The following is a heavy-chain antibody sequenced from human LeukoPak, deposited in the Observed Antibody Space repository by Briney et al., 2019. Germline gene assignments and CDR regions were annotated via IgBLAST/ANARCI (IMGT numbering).Heavy chain of an antibody. V-gene: IGHV4-59*01. CDR2: IYYSEST. D-gene: IGHD2-21*02. CDR3: AREVGDSDSDNWFDP. J-gene: IGHJ5*02. CDR1: GTSISPYY. Sequence: SETLSLTCAVSGTSISPYYWSWIRQPPGKGLEWIGYIYYSESTNYNPSLKSRVTISIDTSENQVSLILRSVTAADTAVYYCAREVGDSDSDNWFDPWGQGTLVTVSS.